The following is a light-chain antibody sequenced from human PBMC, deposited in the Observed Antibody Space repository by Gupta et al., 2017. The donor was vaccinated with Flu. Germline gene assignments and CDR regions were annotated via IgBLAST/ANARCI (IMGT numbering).Light chain of an antibody. J-gene: IGKJ1*01. Sequence: GTLSLSPGERATLSCRASQSVSSSYLAWYQQKPGQAPRLLIYAASSRATGIPDRFSGSGSGTDFTLTISRLEPEDFAVYYCQQYGSSWWTFGQGTKVEIK. CDR1: QSVSSSY. CDR3: QQYGSSWWT. CDR2: AAS. V-gene: IGKV3-20*01.